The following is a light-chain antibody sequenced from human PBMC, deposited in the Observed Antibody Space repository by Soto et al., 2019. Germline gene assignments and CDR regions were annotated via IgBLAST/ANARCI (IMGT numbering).Light chain of an antibody. J-gene: IGLJ1*01. Sequence: QSALTQPASVSGSRGQSITISCTGTSSDVGGYNYVSWYQQHPGKAPKLMIYAVTDRPSGVSSRFSGSKSGNTASLTISGLQAEDEADYYCSSYTSSSTLFGTGTNFTVL. CDR2: AVT. V-gene: IGLV2-14*01. CDR1: SSDVGGYNY. CDR3: SSYTSSSTL.